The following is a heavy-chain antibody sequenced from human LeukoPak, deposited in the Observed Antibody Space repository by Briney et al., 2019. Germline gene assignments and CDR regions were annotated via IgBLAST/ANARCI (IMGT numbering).Heavy chain of an antibody. J-gene: IGHJ5*02. Sequence: GESLKISCEGSGGSFTKFSIVWVGQMPGKVRQLRGIIYPADCDTRYSAAFQGQGTISAAKPISTAYLQWRSLTTSETAMYYCDSVPHCGSDCYPNWFDPWGQGTLVPVSS. CDR1: GGSFTKFS. V-gene: IGHV5-51*04. D-gene: IGHD2-21*02. CDR3: DSVPHCGSDCYPNWFDP. CDR2: IYPADCDT.